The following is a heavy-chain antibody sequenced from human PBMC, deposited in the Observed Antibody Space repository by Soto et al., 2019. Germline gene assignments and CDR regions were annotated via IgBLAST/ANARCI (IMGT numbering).Heavy chain of an antibody. CDR3: AKRQLLSKPPFSDPSTAEISFDY. Sequence: GGSLRLSCAASGFTFISYAMSWVRQAPGKGLKWVSAISGSGGSTYYADSVKGRFTISRDNSKNTLYLQMNSLRAEDTAVYYCAKRQLLSKPPFSDPSTAEISFDYLGQATLVTVS. D-gene: IGHD3-10*01. V-gene: IGHV3-23*01. CDR2: ISGSGGST. J-gene: IGHJ4*02. CDR1: GFTFISYA.